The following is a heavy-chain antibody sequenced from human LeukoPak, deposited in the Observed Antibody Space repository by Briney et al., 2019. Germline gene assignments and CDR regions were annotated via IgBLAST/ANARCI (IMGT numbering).Heavy chain of an antibody. CDR3: ATEYRKGWLRHY. Sequence: ASVKVSCKVSGYTLAELSMHWVRQAPGKGLEWMGGFDSEDGETIYAQKFQGRVTMTEDTSTDTAYMEVSSLRSEDTAVYYCATEYRKGWLRHYWGQGTLVIVSS. J-gene: IGHJ4*02. D-gene: IGHD2-15*01. V-gene: IGHV1-24*01. CDR2: FDSEDGET. CDR1: GYTLAELS.